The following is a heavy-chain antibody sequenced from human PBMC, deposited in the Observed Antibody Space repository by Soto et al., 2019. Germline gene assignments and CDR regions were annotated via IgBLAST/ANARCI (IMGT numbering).Heavy chain of an antibody. V-gene: IGHV4-31*03. CDR1: GGSISSVGHY. CDR3: ARESGGYDSSTRYRLDV. J-gene: IGHJ6*02. Sequence: QVQLQESGPGLVKPSQTLSLTCSVSGGSISSVGHYWTWIRQQPGKGLEWIGYIYYCGSTDSNPSLKSRVTISVDRSKNRFSLNLCSVTAADTAIYYCARESGGYDSSTRYRLDVWGQGTTVTVSS. CDR2: IYYCGST. D-gene: IGHD6-25*01.